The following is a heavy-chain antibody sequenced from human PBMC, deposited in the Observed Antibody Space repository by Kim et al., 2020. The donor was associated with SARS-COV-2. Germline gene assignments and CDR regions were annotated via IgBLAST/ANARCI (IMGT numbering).Heavy chain of an antibody. CDR3: AKSRYFHFSGSSSEDMDY. Sequence: GGSLRLSCAASGFTFSNYWMSWVRQAPGKGLELVANIKHDGSGTYYVDSVKGRFTISRDNAKQSLYLQMNSLRAEDTAVYYCAKSRYFHFSGSSSEDMDYWGRGTLVTVSS. D-gene: IGHD3-22*01. V-gene: IGHV3-7*03. CDR2: IKHDGSGT. CDR1: GFTFSNYW. J-gene: IGHJ4*01.